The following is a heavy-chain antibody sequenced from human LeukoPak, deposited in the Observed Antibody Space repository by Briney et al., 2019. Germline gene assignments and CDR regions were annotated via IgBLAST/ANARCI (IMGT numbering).Heavy chain of an antibody. CDR1: RFTFSSYA. Sequence: GGSLRLSCAASRFTFSSYAMSWVRQAPGKGLEWVSAISGSGGSTYYADSVKGRFTISRDNSKNTLYLQMNSLRAEDTAVYYCAKDHGDIVVVPAAGPFDYWGQGTLVTVSS. V-gene: IGHV3-23*01. D-gene: IGHD2-2*01. CDR2: ISGSGGST. J-gene: IGHJ4*02. CDR3: AKDHGDIVVVPAAGPFDY.